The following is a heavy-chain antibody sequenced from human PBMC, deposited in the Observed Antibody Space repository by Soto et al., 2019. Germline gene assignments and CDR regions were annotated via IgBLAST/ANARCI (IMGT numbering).Heavy chain of an antibody. CDR1: GGSISRGGYY. CDR2: IYYSGST. D-gene: IGHD3-10*01. Sequence: QVQLQEPGPGLVKPSQTLSLTCTVSGGSISRGGYYWSWIRQHPGQCLEWIGDIYYSGSTYYNPSITSRDTISVDTSKNQFTLKLSAVTAADKAVYYCARVGVVRGVIIGGDYWGQGNLVTVS. J-gene: IGHJ4*02. V-gene: IGHV4-31*03. CDR3: ARVGVVRGVIIGGDY.